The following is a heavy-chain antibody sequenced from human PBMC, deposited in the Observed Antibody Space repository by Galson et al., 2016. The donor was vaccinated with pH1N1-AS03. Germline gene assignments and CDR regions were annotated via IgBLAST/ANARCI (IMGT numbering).Heavy chain of an antibody. CDR3: ATRPPPYGDYALDF. CDR1: GFIFDDYA. Sequence: SLRLSCAASGFIFDDYAMHWVRQAPGKGLEWVALINWDGSSLFHADSVKGRFTISRDNSKNSLYLQMKSLRVEDTALYYCATRPPPYGDYALDFWGQGTLVTVSS. J-gene: IGHJ4*02. D-gene: IGHD4-17*01. V-gene: IGHV3-43D*03. CDR2: INWDGSSL.